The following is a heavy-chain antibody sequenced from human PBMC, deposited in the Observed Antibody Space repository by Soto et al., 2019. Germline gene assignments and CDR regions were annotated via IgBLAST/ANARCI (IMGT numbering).Heavy chain of an antibody. Sequence: ASVKVSCKVSGYTLTELSMHWVRQAPGKGLEWMGGFDPEDGETIYAQKFQGRVTMTEDTSTDTAYMELSSLRSEDTAVYYCATDRPYYDSSGYSLDYWGQGTLVTVSS. J-gene: IGHJ4*02. CDR3: ATDRPYYDSSGYSLDY. D-gene: IGHD3-22*01. CDR2: FDPEDGET. V-gene: IGHV1-24*01. CDR1: GYTLTELS.